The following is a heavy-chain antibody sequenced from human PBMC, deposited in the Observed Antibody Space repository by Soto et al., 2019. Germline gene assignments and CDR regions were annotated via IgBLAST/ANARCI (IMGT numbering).Heavy chain of an antibody. CDR1: GFTFSNAW. Sequence: GGSLRLSCAASGFTFSNAWMNWVRQAPGKGLEWVGRIKSKTDGGTTDYAAPVKGRFTISRDDSKNMLYLQMNSLKTDDTAVYYCTTDRAMGRHCTSTSCNDYWGQGTLVTVSS. CDR2: IKSKTDGGTT. CDR3: TTDRAMGRHCTSTSCNDY. D-gene: IGHD2-2*01. V-gene: IGHV3-15*07. J-gene: IGHJ4*02.